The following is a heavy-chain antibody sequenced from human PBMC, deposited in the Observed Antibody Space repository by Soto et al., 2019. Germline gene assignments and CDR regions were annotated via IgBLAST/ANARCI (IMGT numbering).Heavy chain of an antibody. CDR1: GYTFTSYY. Sequence: VASVKVSCKASGYTFTSYYMHWVRQAPGQGLEWMGIINPSGGSTSYAQKFQGRVTMTRDTSTSTVYMELSSLRSEDTAVYYCARDILTGYYNPRYCYYCYGMDVRGQRSTGTVSS. J-gene: IGHJ6*02. CDR3: ARDILTGYYNPRYCYYCYGMDV. CDR2: INPSGGST. V-gene: IGHV1-46*01. D-gene: IGHD3-9*01.